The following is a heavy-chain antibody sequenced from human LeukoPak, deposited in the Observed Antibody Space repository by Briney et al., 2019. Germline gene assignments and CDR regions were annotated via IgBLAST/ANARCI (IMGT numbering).Heavy chain of an antibody. V-gene: IGHV3-23*01. CDR2: ISGSGGST. D-gene: IGHD6-19*01. CDR1: GFTLSSYA. Sequence: PGGSLRLSCVASGFTLSSYAMSWVRPAPGKGLQWVSAISGSGGSTYYADSVKGRFTISRDNSKNTLYLQMNSLRAEDTAVYYCAKGSQGLAVELDYWGQGTLVTVST. J-gene: IGHJ4*02. CDR3: AKGSQGLAVELDY.